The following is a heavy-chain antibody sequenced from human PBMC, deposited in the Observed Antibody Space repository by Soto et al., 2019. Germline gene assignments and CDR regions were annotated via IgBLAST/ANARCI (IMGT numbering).Heavy chain of an antibody. V-gene: IGHV3-66*01. CDR3: AAGDYASGSRDY. J-gene: IGHJ4*02. D-gene: IGHD3-10*01. Sequence: EVQLVESGGGSVQPGGSLRLSCAASGFTVSSNYMSWFRQAPGRGLEWVSSIYSIGSADYADSVKGRFTISRDNSKNTMFLQMNSLRADDTAVYYCAAGDYASGSRDYWGQGTLVTVSS. CDR2: IYSIGSA. CDR1: GFTVSSNY.